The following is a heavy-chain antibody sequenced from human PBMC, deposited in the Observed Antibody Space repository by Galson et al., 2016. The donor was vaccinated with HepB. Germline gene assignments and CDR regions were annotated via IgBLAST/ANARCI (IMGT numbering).Heavy chain of an antibody. J-gene: IGHJ4*02. CDR3: ADRGRQLLVLTYFDA. CDR2: ISWDDDK. Sequence: PALVKPTQTLTLTCTFSGFSLSTTGVTVGWIRQPPGKALEWLALISWDDDKRYSPSLNNRLTITKDTSKNQVVLTMTDMEPVDTATYYCADRGRQLLVLTYFDAWGRGTLVTVSP. V-gene: IGHV2-5*02. D-gene: IGHD6-19*01. CDR1: GFSLSTTGVT.